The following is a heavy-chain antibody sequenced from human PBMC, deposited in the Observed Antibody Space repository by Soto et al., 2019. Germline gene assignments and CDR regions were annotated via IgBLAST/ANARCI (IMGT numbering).Heavy chain of an antibody. V-gene: IGHV3-21*01. D-gene: IGHD6-13*01. J-gene: IGHJ4*02. Sequence: GRPLRLSSASSGFSFWSYGVTWVRKAPGKGLEWVSSISSSSSYIYYADSVKGRFTISRDNAKNSLYLQMNSLRAEDTAVYYCATRLEAAAGLPPFDYWGQGTLVTVSS. CDR1: GFSFWSYG. CDR3: ATRLEAAAGLPPFDY. CDR2: ISSSSSYI.